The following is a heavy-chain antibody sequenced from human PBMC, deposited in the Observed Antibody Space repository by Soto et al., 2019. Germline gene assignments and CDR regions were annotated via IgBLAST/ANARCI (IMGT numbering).Heavy chain of an antibody. D-gene: IGHD5-12*01. J-gene: IGHJ6*02. CDR1: GYTFSSYA. V-gene: IGHV1-69*06. Sequence: QVQLVQSGAEVKKPGASVKVSCKASGYTFSSYAISWVRQAPGQGLEWMGGIIPIFGTANYAQKFQGRVTITADKSTSTAYMELSSLRSEDTAVYYCARGSGYDYYYYYGMDVWGQGTTVTVSS. CDR3: ARGSGYDYYYYYGMDV. CDR2: IIPIFGTA.